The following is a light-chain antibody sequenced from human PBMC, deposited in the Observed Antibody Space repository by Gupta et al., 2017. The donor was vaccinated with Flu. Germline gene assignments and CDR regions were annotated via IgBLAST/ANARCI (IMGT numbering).Light chain of an antibody. CDR2: GTS. V-gene: IGLV1-44*01. Sequence: QSVLAQPPSASATPGQRVTISCSGSSSNIGSNNVNWYQQVPGTAPKLLIYGTSQRPPGVPDRFSGSKSGISASLAISGLQSEDEADYYCAAWDDILNGHYVFGTGTKVTAL. CDR3: AAWDDILNGHYV. CDR1: SSNIGSNN. J-gene: IGLJ1*01.